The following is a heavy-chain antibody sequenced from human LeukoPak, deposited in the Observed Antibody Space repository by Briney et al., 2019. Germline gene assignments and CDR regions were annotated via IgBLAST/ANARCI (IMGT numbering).Heavy chain of an antibody. J-gene: IGHJ3*02. CDR1: GFTFSDYW. V-gene: IGHV3-7*03. CDR2: IKQDEREK. CDR3: ARDDCNIGTYCYWFGM. Sequence: PGGSLRLSCAASGFTFSDYWMNWVRQAPGKGLEWVANIKQDEREKYYADSVEGRFTISRDNAENLLYLQLDSLRVEDTAIYYCARDDCNIGTYCYWFGMWGQGTMVTVSS. D-gene: IGHD2-21*01.